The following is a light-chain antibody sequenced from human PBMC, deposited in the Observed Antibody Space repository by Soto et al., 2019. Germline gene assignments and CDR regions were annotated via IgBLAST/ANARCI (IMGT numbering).Light chain of an antibody. CDR1: SSDVGGYNY. J-gene: IGLJ1*01. CDR3: SSYTSSGTLYV. CDR2: EVS. V-gene: IGLV2-14*01. Sequence: SALTQPASVSGSPGQSITISCTGTSSDVGGYNYVSWYQHHPGKAPKSLIYEVSNRPSGVSNRFSGSKSGNTASLTISGLQAEDEADYYCSSYTSSGTLYVFATGTKVTV.